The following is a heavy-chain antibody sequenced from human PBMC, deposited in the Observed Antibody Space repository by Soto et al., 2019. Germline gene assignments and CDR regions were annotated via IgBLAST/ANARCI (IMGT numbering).Heavy chain of an antibody. J-gene: IGHJ4*02. V-gene: IGHV3-74*01. CDR3: ARDKLSGYDSTPFDY. Sequence: GGSLRLSCAASGFTFSNYWMRWVRQAPGKGLVWVSRINSNTGSTAYADSVKGRFTISRDNAKNSLYLQMNSLRDEDTAVYHCARDKLSGYDSTPFDYWGQGTLVTVSS. CDR2: INSNTGST. CDR1: GFTFSNYW. D-gene: IGHD5-12*01.